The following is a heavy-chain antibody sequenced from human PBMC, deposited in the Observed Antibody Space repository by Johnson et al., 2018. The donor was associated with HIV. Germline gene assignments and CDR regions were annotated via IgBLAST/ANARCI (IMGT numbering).Heavy chain of an antibody. Sequence: QLVESGGGVVQPGRSLRLSCAASGFTFSSYAMHWVRQAPGKGLEWVAFIRYDGSNKYYADSVKGRFTISRDNSKNTLYLQMNSLRAEDTAVYYCAKALGWELSIWGQGTMVTVSS. V-gene: IGHV3-30*02. CDR2: IRYDGSNK. CDR1: GFTFSSYA. J-gene: IGHJ3*02. D-gene: IGHD1-26*01. CDR3: AKALGWELSI.